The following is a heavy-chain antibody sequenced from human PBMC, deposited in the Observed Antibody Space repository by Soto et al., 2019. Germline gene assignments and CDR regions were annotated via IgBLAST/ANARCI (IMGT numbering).Heavy chain of an antibody. D-gene: IGHD3-9*01. CDR2: IYYSGST. CDR1: GGSVSSGGYS. Sequence: QVQLQESGPGLGKPSETLSLTCTFSGGSVSSGGYSWSWIRQPPGKGLEWIGYIYYSGSTNDNPSIKSRVTISVDTSKNPFSLKLSSVTAADTAVYYCARVPHYDILTGYYFDYWGQGTLVTVSS. J-gene: IGHJ4*02. CDR3: ARVPHYDILTGYYFDY. V-gene: IGHV4-61*08.